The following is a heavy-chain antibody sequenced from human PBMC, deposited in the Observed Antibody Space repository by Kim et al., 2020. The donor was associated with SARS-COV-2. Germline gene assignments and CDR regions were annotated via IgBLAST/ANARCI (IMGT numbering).Heavy chain of an antibody. V-gene: IGHV3-15*01. CDR3: TTGYSYGSRGYYFDY. Sequence: GGSLRLSCAASGFTFSNAWMSWVRQAPGKGLEWVGRIKSKTDGGTTDYAAPVKGRFTISRDDSKNTLYLQMNSLKTEDTAVYYCTTGYSYGSRGYYFDYWGQGTLVTVSS. CDR2: IKSKTDGGTT. CDR1: GFTFSNAW. J-gene: IGHJ4*02. D-gene: IGHD5-18*01.